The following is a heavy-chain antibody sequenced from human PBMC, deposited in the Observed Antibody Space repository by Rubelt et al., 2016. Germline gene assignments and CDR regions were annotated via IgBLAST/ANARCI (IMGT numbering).Heavy chain of an antibody. V-gene: IGHV1-3*01. CDR3: ARGYGSSWYSWGVGWFDP. J-gene: IGHJ5*02. D-gene: IGHD6-13*01. CDR2: INAGNGNP. CDR1: GYTFTSYA. Sequence: QVQLVQSGAEVKKPGASVKVSCKASGYTFTSYALHWVRQAPGQRLEWMGWINAGNGNPKYSQTFKGSDTITRNTSARTAYMELRSLRSEEPAVYDCARGYGSSWYSWGVGWFDPWGQGTLVTVSS.